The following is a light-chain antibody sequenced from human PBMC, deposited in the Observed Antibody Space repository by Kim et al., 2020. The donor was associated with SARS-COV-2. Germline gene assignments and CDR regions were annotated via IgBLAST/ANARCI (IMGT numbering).Light chain of an antibody. CDR1: QSIGKW. J-gene: IGKJ2*01. CDR3: QQYSSYSPYT. V-gene: IGKV1-5*01. Sequence: GDRVTITCRASQSIGKWLAWYQEKPGRGPTLLVYDVSTLKRGVPSRFSCGGSGTDFTPTINSLQPDDFATYYCQQYSSYSPYTFGQGTTLE. CDR2: DVS.